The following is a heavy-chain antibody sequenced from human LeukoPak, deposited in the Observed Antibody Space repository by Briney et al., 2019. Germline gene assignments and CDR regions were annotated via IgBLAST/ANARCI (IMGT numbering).Heavy chain of an antibody. J-gene: IGHJ5*02. Sequence: SETLSLTCTVSGGSINSYYWSWIRQPPGKGLEWIGHVFYTGSSNYNPSLKSRVTISLDRSKNQFSLRLTSVTAADTAVYYCARAGAWQIDPWGQGTLVTASS. V-gene: IGHV4-59*01. CDR2: VFYTGSS. CDR1: GGSINSYY. D-gene: IGHD3-10*01. CDR3: ARAGAWQIDP.